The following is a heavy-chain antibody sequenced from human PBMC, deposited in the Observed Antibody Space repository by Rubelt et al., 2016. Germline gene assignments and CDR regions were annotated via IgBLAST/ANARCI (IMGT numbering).Heavy chain of an antibody. CDR3: ATVSCSGGSCYSLSLGY. V-gene: IGHV1-24*01. CDR2: FDPEDGDT. D-gene: IGHD2-15*01. J-gene: IGHJ4*02. CDR1: GYTLTELS. Sequence: QVQLVQSGAEVKKPGASVKVSCKVSGYTLTELSMHWVRQAPGKGLEWMGGFDPEDGDTIYAQKFQGRVTMTEDTSTDTAYMELSSLRSEDAAAYYCATVSCSGGSCYSLSLGYWGQGTLVTVSS.